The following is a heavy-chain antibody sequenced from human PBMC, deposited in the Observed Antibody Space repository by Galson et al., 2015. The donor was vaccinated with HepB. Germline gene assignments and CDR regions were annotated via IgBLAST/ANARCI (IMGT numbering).Heavy chain of an antibody. V-gene: IGHV1-69*13. CDR2: IIPIFGTA. CDR3: AMGGYCSGGSCYGAFDI. CDR1: GGTFSSYA. D-gene: IGHD2-15*01. Sequence: SVKVSCKASGGTFSSYAISWVRQAPGQGLEWMGGIIPIFGTANYAQKFQGRVTITADESTSTAYMELSSLRSEDTAVYYCAMGGYCSGGSCYGAFDIWGQGTMVTVSS. J-gene: IGHJ3*02.